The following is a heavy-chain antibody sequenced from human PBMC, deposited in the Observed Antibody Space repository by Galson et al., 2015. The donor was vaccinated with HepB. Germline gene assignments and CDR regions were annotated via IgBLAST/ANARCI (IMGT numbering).Heavy chain of an antibody. CDR3: TTVGAYYYDSFDY. CDR1: GLIFNNAW. CDR2: IKSKTDGETT. Sequence: SLRLSCAASGLIFNNAWLSWVRQAPGKGLEWVGLIKSKTDGETTDYAAPVKSRFAISRDDSKNTLYLQMNRLKTEDTGPYYCTTVGAYYYDSFDYWGQGTLVAVSS. J-gene: IGHJ4*02. D-gene: IGHD3-22*01. V-gene: IGHV3-15*01.